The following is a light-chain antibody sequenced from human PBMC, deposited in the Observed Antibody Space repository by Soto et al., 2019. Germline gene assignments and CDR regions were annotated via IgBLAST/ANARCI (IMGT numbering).Light chain of an antibody. CDR2: EVS. J-gene: IGLJ1*01. Sequence: QSVLTQPASVSGSPGQSITISCTGTSSDIGGYNYVSWYQQHPGKAPKLMLYEVSNRPSGISTRFSGSKSGNTASLTITGLQAEDEADYYCNSYTSSSTLYVFGTGTKLTVL. V-gene: IGLV2-14*01. CDR1: SSDIGGYNY. CDR3: NSYTSSSTLYV.